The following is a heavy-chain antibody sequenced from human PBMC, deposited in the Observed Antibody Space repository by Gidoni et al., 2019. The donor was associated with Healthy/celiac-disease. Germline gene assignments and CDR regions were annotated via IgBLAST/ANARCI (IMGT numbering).Heavy chain of an antibody. CDR2: ISAYNGNT. CDR1: GYTFTSSG. D-gene: IGHD2-2*01. V-gene: IGHV1-18*01. CDR3: ARVLGYCSSTSCQRAWFDP. Sequence: QLQLVQPGAEVKKPGASVKVSCTASGYTFTSSGISWVRQAPGQGLEWMGWISAYNGNTNYAQKLQGRVTMTTDTSTSTAYMELRSLRSDDTAVYYCARVLGYCSSTSCQRAWFDPWGQGTLVTVSS. J-gene: IGHJ5*02.